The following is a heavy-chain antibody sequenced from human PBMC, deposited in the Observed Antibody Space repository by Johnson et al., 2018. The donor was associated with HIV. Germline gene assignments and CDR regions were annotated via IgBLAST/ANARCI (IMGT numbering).Heavy chain of an antibody. CDR2: IYSGGST. CDR3: ARDADGYNPYDAFDI. CDR1: GFTFSSYG. V-gene: IGHV3-NL1*01. Sequence: QVHLVESGGGVVQPGGSLRLSCAASGFTFSSYGMHWVRQAPGKGLEWVAVIYSGGSTYYADSVKGRFTISRDNSKNTLYLQMNSLRTEDTAVYYCARDADGYNPYDAFDIWG. J-gene: IGHJ3*02. D-gene: IGHD5-24*01.